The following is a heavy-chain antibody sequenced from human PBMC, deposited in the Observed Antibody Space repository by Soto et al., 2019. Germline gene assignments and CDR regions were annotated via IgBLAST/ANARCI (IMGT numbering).Heavy chain of an antibody. V-gene: IGHV4-34*02. CDR3: SRGNDAYKGGRT. CDR1: DGSLSDDY. D-gene: IGHD1-1*01. J-gene: IGHJ5*02. CDR2: IHPSGST. Sequence: QVQLQQWGAGLLKPSETLSLTCAVYDGSLSDDYYTWTRQSPGKGLEWIGEIHPSGSTYYNPFLKTRVTLSQDPAKKQFSLTLISVTASDTGEYYCSRGNDAYKGGRTWGQGTLVTVSS.